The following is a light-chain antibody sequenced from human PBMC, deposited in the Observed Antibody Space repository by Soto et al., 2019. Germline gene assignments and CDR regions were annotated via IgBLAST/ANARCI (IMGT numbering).Light chain of an antibody. CDR2: WAS. Sequence: DIVMTQSPDSLAVSLGERATINCKSSRSVLYSSNNKNYLVWYQQKSGQPPKLLISWASIRESGVPDQFSGSGSGTDFTLTISSLQAEDVAVYYCQQDYSTPPTFGQGTKVEIK. J-gene: IGKJ1*01. V-gene: IGKV4-1*01. CDR1: RSVLYSSNNKNY. CDR3: QQDYSTPPT.